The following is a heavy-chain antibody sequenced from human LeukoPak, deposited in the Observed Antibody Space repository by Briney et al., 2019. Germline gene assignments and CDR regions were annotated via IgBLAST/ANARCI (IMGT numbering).Heavy chain of an antibody. V-gene: IGHV1-8*01. Sequence: ASVKVSCKASGYTFTSYDINWVRQATGQGLEWMGWMNPNSGNTGYAQKFQGRVTMTRNTSISTAYMELSSLRSEDTAVYHCARTSYDFWSGYPHYYYCYMDVWGKGTTVTVSS. CDR3: ARTSYDFWSGYPHYYYCYMDV. D-gene: IGHD3-3*01. CDR1: GYTFTSYD. J-gene: IGHJ6*03. CDR2: MNPNSGNT.